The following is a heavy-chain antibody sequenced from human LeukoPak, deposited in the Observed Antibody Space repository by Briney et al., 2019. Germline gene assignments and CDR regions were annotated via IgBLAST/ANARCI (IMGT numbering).Heavy chain of an antibody. Sequence: SETLSLTCTVSGYSISSGYYWGWIRQPPGKGLEWIGSIYHSGSTYYNPSLKSRVTISVDTSKNQFSLKLSSVTAADTAVYYCARDSTTYYYDSSDFDYWGQGTLVTVSS. V-gene: IGHV4-38-2*02. CDR2: IYHSGST. J-gene: IGHJ4*02. CDR3: ARDSTTYYYDSSDFDY. D-gene: IGHD3-22*01. CDR1: GYSISSGYY.